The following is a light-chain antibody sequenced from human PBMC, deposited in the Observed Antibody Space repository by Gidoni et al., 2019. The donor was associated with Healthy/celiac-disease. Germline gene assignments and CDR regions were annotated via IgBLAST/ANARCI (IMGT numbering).Light chain of an antibody. CDR1: QSVSSY. CDR3: QQRSNWPPT. CDR2: DAS. V-gene: IGKV3-11*01. J-gene: IGKJ5*01. Sequence: PLSLCPGERATLSCRSRQSVSSYLAGYQQKPGQAPRLLIYDASNRATGIPARFSGSVSGTDFTLTISSLEPEDFAVYYCQQRSNWPPTFGQGTRLEIK.